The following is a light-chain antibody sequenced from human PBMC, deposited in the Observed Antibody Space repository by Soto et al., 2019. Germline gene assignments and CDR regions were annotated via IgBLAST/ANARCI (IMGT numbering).Light chain of an antibody. CDR3: QQSRT. CDR1: QSISSW. Sequence: DIQMIQSPSTLSASIGDRVTITCRASQSISSWLAWYQQKPGKAPRLLIYKASSLQSGVASRFSGSASGTEFTLTVSSLQPDYFATYYCQQSRTFGQGTKVELK. V-gene: IGKV1-5*03. J-gene: IGKJ1*01. CDR2: KAS.